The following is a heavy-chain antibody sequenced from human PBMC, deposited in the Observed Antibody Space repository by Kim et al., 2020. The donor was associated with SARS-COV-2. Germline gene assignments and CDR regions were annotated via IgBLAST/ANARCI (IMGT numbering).Heavy chain of an antibody. D-gene: IGHD3-10*01. J-gene: IGHJ6*02. CDR1: GFTVSSNY. CDR2: IYSGGST. V-gene: IGHV3-53*01. Sequence: GGSLRLSCAASGFTVSSNYMSWVRQAPGKGLEWVSVIYSGGSTYYADSVKGRFTISRDNSKNTLYLQMNSLRAGDTAVYYCARLPNYYLYGMDVWGQGTTVTVSS. CDR3: ARLPNYYLYGMDV.